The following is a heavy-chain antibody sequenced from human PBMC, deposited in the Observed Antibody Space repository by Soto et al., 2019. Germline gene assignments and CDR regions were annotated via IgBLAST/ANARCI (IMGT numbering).Heavy chain of an antibody. CDR1: GFTFSSYW. CDR3: ARGARNYYYFDY. V-gene: IGHV3-74*01. CDR2: IYTDGSRA. D-gene: IGHD1-7*01. J-gene: IGHJ4*02. Sequence: EVQLVESGGGLVQPGGPLRLSCAASGFTFSSYWMHWVCQAPGKGLVWVSRIYTDGSRADYADSVKGRFTISRDNAKNTVYLQVNSLGAEDTAVYYCARGARNYYYFDYWGQGTLVTVSS.